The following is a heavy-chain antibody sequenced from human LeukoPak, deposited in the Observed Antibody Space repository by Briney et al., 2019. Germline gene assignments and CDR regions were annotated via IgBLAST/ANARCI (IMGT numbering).Heavy chain of an antibody. J-gene: IGHJ4*02. D-gene: IGHD5-18*01. CDR3: ARGTPYSYGHDY. Sequence: SVKVSCKASGYTFTAYYMHWVRQAPGQGLEWMGGIIPIFGTANYAQKFQGRVTITADESTSTAYMELSSLRSEDTAVYYCARGTPYSYGHDYWGQGTLVTVSS. CDR2: IIPIFGTA. CDR1: GYTFTAYY. V-gene: IGHV1-69*13.